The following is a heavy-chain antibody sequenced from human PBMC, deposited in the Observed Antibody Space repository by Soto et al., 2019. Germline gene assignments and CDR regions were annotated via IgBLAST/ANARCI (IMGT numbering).Heavy chain of an antibody. J-gene: IGHJ5*02. CDR2: IYYNGFT. CDR3: ARQDDFWSGYNSFDP. CDR1: GGSISTTSYY. V-gene: IGHV4-39*01. Sequence: SETLSLTCSVSGGSISTTSYYWAWIRQPPGKGLEWVGSIYYNGFTYYNQSLKSRLTISVDTSKHQFSLRLSSVTAADTALYYCARQDDFWSGYNSFDPWGQGTLVTVSS. D-gene: IGHD3-3*01.